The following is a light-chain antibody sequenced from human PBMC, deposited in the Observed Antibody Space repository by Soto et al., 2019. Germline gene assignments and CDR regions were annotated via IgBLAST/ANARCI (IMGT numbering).Light chain of an antibody. CDR3: TSYTRSSTLEV. CDR2: DVS. CDR1: ISDVGGYNY. V-gene: IGLV2-14*01. Sequence: QSALTQPAPVSGSPGQSITISCTGTISDVGGYNYVSWYQQHPGKAPKLMIYDVSYRPSGVSNRFSGSTSGNTASLTISGLQAEDEADYYCTSYTRSSTLEVFGGGTKLTVL. J-gene: IGLJ2*01.